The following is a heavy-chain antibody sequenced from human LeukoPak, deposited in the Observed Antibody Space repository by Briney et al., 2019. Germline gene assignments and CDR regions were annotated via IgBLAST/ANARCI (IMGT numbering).Heavy chain of an antibody. CDR1: GFTFSTYE. D-gene: IGHD5-24*01. Sequence: PGGSLRLSCAASGFTFSTYEMNWVRQAPGKGLEWVSYISSSGSTIYYADSVKGRFTISRDNAKNSLYLQMNSLRAEDTALYYCAKEGGVEMATITYFDYWGQGTLVTVSS. CDR2: ISSSGSTI. CDR3: AKEGGVEMATITYFDY. J-gene: IGHJ4*02. V-gene: IGHV3-48*03.